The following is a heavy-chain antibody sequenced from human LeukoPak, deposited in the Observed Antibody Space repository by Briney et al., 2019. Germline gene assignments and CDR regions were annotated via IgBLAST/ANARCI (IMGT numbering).Heavy chain of an antibody. CDR2: IYPGDSDT. J-gene: IGHJ4*02. CDR1: GYTFTNYW. V-gene: IGHV5-51*01. Sequence: GESLKISCKGSGYTFTNYWIGWVRQMPGKGLVWMGIIYPGDSDTRYSPSFQGQVTISADKSFSTAYLQWSSLKASDTAMYYCARRDDLLTGYYGFDYWGQGTLVTVSS. CDR3: ARRDDLLTGYYGFDY. D-gene: IGHD3-9*01.